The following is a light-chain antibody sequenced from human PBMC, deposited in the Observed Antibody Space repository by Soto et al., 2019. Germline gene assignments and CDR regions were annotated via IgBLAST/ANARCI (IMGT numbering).Light chain of an antibody. Sequence: QSALTQPPSVSGSPGQSVTISCTGTSSDLDDYNRVSWYQQPPGTAPKVIIYEVTNRPSGVPGRFSGSKSGNTASLTISGLQAEDEADYYCSLYTSSSTLVFGGGTQLTVL. CDR2: EVT. CDR1: SSDLDDYNR. J-gene: IGLJ2*01. CDR3: SLYTSSSTLV. V-gene: IGLV2-18*01.